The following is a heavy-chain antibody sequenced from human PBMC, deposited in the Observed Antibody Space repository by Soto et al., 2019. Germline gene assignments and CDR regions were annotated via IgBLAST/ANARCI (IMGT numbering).Heavy chain of an antibody. Sequence: QVQLVQSGGEVKKPGASVKLSCKASGYTFTTYGISWVRQAPGQGLEWMVWINVYNGNTNYAQKFQGRVNVTTDTSTSTAYMELRSPRSDATAVYHCARVFLGTSEDAFAIWGQGTMVTVSS. D-gene: IGHD1-7*01. CDR1: GYTFTTYG. CDR3: ARVFLGTSEDAFAI. J-gene: IGHJ3*02. CDR2: INVYNGNT. V-gene: IGHV1-18*04.